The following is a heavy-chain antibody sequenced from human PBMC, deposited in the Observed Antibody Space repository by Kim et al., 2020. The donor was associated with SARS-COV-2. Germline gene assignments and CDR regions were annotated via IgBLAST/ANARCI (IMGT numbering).Heavy chain of an antibody. CDR2: IYYSGST. Sequence: SETLSLTCTVSGGSISSYYWSWIRQPPGKGLEWIGYIYYSGSTNYNPSLKSRVTISVDTSKNQFSLKLSSVTAADTAVYYCARVYYDWGLRYFDLWGRGTLVTVSS. V-gene: IGHV4-59*01. J-gene: IGHJ2*01. D-gene: IGHD3-22*01. CDR1: GGSISSYY. CDR3: ARVYYDWGLRYFDL.